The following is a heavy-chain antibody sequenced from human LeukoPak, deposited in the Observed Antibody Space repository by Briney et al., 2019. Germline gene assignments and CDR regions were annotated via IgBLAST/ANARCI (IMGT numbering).Heavy chain of an antibody. CDR3: ARGPRADHHYHGMEV. J-gene: IGHJ6*02. CDR2: IIPIFGTV. D-gene: IGHD1-14*01. V-gene: IGHV1-69*13. Sequence: SVKVSCKASGGTFSSYTDSWVRQAPGQGLEWMGGIIPIFGTVNYAQKFQGRLTITADESTSTGYMELSSLRSDDTAVYYCARGPRADHHYHGMEVWGQGTTVTVSS. CDR1: GGTFSSYT.